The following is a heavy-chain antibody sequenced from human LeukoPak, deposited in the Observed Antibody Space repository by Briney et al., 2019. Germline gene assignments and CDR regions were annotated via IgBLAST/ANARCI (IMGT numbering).Heavy chain of an antibody. V-gene: IGHV4-59*01. CDR3: ARGREMGVDY. CDR1: GGPISSYY. Sequence: SETLSLTCTVSGGPISSYYWSWIRQPPGKGLEWIGYIYYSGSTNYNPSLKSRVTISVDTSKNQFSLKLSSVTAADTAVYYCARGREMGVDYWGQGTLVTVSS. D-gene: IGHD5-24*01. CDR2: IYYSGST. J-gene: IGHJ4*02.